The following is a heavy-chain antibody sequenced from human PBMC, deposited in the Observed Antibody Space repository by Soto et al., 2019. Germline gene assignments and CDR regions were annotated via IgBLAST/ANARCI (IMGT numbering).Heavy chain of an antibody. CDR2: INAGNGNT. CDR1: GNSFIGYA. Sequence: QFQLVQSGAEVKKPGASVKVSCKASGNSFIGYAIHWVRQAPGQRPEWMGWINAGNGNTKYSQKFQGRVTITRDTSATTAYMEMSSLRFEDSAVYYCARETAVAGLLALDNWGQGTLITVSS. J-gene: IGHJ4*02. D-gene: IGHD6-19*01. V-gene: IGHV1-3*01. CDR3: ARETAVAGLLALDN.